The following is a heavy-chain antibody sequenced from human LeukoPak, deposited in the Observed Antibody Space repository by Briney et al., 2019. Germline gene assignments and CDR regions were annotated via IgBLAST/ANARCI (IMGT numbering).Heavy chain of an antibody. J-gene: IGHJ4*02. CDR1: GFTFSDYY. D-gene: IGHD6-19*01. V-gene: IGHV3-11*06. CDR3: ARGQIAVAGTPRRPPDY. CDR2: ISSSSSYT. Sequence: GGSLRHSCAASGFTFSDYYMSWIRQAPGKGLEWVSYISSSSSYTNYADSVKGRFTISRDNAKNSLYLQMNSLRAEDTAVYYCARGQIAVAGTPRRPPDYWGQGTLVTVSS.